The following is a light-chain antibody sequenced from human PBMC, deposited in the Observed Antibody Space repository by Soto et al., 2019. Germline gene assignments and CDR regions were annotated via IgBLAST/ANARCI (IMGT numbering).Light chain of an antibody. CDR2: GAS. J-gene: IGKJ4*01. CDR3: QQYGSSPRT. Sequence: EIVMTQSPATLSLSPGETATLSCRASQSVHSNLAWFQQHPGQAPRLLIYGASSRATGIPVRFSGSGSGTEFTLTISSLQPEDFAVYYCQQYGSSPRTFGGGTKVEIK. CDR1: QSVHSN. V-gene: IGKV3-15*01.